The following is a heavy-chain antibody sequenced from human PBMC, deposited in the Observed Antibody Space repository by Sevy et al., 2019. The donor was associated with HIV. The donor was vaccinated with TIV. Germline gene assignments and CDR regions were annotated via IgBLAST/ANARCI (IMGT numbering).Heavy chain of an antibody. CDR3: ARHEDCSSTSCYRGEWYYYYGMDV. J-gene: IGHJ6*02. Sequence: SETLSLTCTVSGGSISSYYWSWIRQPPGKGLEWIGYIYYSVSTNYNPSLKSRVTISVDTSKNQFSLKLSSVTAADTAVYYCARHEDCSSTSCYRGEWYYYYGMDVWGQGTTVTVSS. CDR2: IYYSVST. D-gene: IGHD2-2*02. V-gene: IGHV4-59*08. CDR1: GGSISSYY.